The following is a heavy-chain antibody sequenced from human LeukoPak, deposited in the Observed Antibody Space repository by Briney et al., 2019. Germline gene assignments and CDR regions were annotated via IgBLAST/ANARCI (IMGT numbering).Heavy chain of an antibody. CDR3: ARGEKLGSKVDY. J-gene: IGHJ4*02. D-gene: IGHD1-26*01. CDR1: GYTFTGYY. Sequence: ASVKVSCKASGYTFTGYYMHWVRQAPGQGLEWMGWISAYNGNTNYAQKLQGRVTMTTDTSTSTAYMELRSLRSDDTAVYYCARGEKLGSKVDYWGQGTLVTVSS. CDR2: ISAYNGNT. V-gene: IGHV1-18*04.